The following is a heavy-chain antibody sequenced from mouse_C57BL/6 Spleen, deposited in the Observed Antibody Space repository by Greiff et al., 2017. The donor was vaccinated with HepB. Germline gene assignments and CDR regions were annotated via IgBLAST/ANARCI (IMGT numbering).Heavy chain of an antibody. J-gene: IGHJ2*01. D-gene: IGHD2-3*01. CDR3: ARWLLRGYYFDY. CDR1: GYAFSSSW. CDR2: IYPGDGDT. Sequence: QVQLKQSGPELVKPGASVKISCKASGYAFSSSWMNWVKQRPGKGLEWIGRIYPGDGDTNYNGKFKGKATLTADKSSSTAYMQLSSLTSEDSAVYFCARWLLRGYYFDYWGQGTTLTVSS. V-gene: IGHV1-82*01.